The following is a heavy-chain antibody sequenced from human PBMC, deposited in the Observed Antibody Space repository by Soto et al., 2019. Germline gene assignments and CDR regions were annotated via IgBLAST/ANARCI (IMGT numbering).Heavy chain of an antibody. CDR1: GGSISSGGYY. Sequence: SETLSLTCTVSGGSISSGGYYWSWIRQHPGKGLEWIGYIYYSGSTYYNPSLKSRVTISVDTSKNQFSLKLSSVTAADTAVYYCARGGTYIMITFGGVSVGFDYWGQGTLVTVSS. CDR2: IYYSGST. D-gene: IGHD3-16*01. CDR3: ARGGTYIMITFGGVSVGFDY. V-gene: IGHV4-31*03. J-gene: IGHJ4*02.